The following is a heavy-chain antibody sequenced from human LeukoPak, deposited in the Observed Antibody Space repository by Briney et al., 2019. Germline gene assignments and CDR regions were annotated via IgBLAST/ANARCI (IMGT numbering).Heavy chain of an antibody. J-gene: IGHJ4*02. D-gene: IGHD5-24*01. Sequence: GASVKVSCKASGYIIATYYIDWVRQAPGHGLEWMGRINPSGGSTNYARQFQDRVTVTSDTSTTTVYMELSSLRSEDTAVYFCARVSRDGYYLFDYWGQGTLVTVSS. CDR1: GYIIATYY. CDR3: ARVSRDGYYLFDY. V-gene: IGHV1-46*01. CDR2: INPSGGST.